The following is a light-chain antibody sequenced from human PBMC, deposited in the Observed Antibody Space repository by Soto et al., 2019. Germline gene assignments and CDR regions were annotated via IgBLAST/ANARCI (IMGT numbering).Light chain of an antibody. CDR1: QSVNTN. J-gene: IGKJ5*01. V-gene: IGKV3D-15*01. CDR3: QQYDNWPPVT. CDR2: GAS. Sequence: EIVMTQSPATLYVSPGDSATLSCRASQSVNTNVAWYRQDPGQAPRLVIYGASTTAAGTPGRFTGSGSGTDFTLTISSLQSEDFAIYYCQQYDNWPPVTFGQGTRLEIK.